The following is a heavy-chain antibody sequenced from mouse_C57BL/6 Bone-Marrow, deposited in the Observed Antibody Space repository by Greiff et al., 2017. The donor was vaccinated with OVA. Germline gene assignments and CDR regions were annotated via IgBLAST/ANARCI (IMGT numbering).Heavy chain of an antibody. CDR3: ARYITVTTVVATPYAMDY. CDR1: GFTFTDYY. Sequence: DVKLVESGGGLVQPGGSLSLSCAASGFTFTDYYMSWVRQPPGKALEWLGFIRNKANGYTTEYSASVKGRFTISRDNSQSILYLQMNALRAEDSATYYCARYITVTTVVATPYAMDYWGQGTSVTVSS. CDR2: IRNKANGYTT. V-gene: IGHV7-3*01. J-gene: IGHJ4*01. D-gene: IGHD1-1*01.